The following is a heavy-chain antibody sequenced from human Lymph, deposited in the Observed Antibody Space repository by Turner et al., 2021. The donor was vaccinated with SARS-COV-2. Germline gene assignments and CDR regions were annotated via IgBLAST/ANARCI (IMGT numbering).Heavy chain of an antibody. CDR1: GCSMNNNY. CDR2: IFYRGST. Sequence: QVQLQESGPRLVQPLETLSLPCTVPGCSMNNNYWSWIRHPPGKRLEWIGFIFYRGSTNYNPSLKSRVTISVDTSENQFSLKLTSVTAADTAIYYCARQTVNNWVDPWGQGTLVTVSS. CDR3: ARQTVNNWVDP. D-gene: IGHD2-21*02. J-gene: IGHJ5*02. V-gene: IGHV4-59*01.